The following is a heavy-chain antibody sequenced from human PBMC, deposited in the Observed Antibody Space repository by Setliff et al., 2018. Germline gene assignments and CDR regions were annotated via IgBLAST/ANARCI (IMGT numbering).Heavy chain of an antibody. V-gene: IGHV4-38-2*01. CDR2: IYHSGST. CDR1: GYSISSGYY. Sequence: PSETLSLTCAVSGYSISSGYYLGWIRQPPGKGLEWIGNIYHSGSTYYNPSLKSRVTISVDTSKNQFSLKLTSVTAADTAVYYCARHGLQFLEWLSAFDYWSHGTLVTGSS. D-gene: IGHD3-3*01. J-gene: IGHJ4*01. CDR3: ARHGLQFLEWLSAFDY.